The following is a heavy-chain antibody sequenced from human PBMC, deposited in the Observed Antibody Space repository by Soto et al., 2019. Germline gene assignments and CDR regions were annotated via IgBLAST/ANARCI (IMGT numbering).Heavy chain of an antibody. CDR1: GGTFSSYA. CDR2: IIPIFGTA. D-gene: IGHD2-15*01. V-gene: IGHV1-69*12. J-gene: IGHJ4*02. CDR3: AGESRYCSGGSCYFLPGIDY. Sequence: QVQLVQSGAEVKKPGSSVKVSCKASGGTFSSYAISWVRQAPGQGLEWVGGIIPIFGTANYAQKFQGRVMITADESTGTAYRELSSLRSEDTAVYYCAGESRYCSGGSCYFLPGIDYWGQGTLVTVSS.